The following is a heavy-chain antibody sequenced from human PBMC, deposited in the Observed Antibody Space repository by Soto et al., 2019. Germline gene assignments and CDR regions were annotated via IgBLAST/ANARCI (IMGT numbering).Heavy chain of an antibody. CDR2: IKQDGSEK. V-gene: IGHV3-7*01. CDR3: VRESISS. Sequence: GGSLRLSCAASGFTFETSWMTWVRQAPGKGLEWVANIKQDGSEKYYVDSVKGRFTISRDNAKNSLYLQMNSLRVEDTAVYFCVRESISSWGQGTLVPVSS. D-gene: IGHD2-21*01. J-gene: IGHJ4*02. CDR1: GFTFETSW.